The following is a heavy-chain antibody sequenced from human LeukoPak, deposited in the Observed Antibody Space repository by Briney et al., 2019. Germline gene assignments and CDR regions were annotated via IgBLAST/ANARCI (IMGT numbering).Heavy chain of an antibody. J-gene: IGHJ6*02. CDR2: INPNSGGT. CDR3: ARDHTAMVSRPYGMDV. D-gene: IGHD5-18*01. CDR1: GYTFTGYY. V-gene: IGHV1-2*02. Sequence: ASVKVSCKASGYTFTGYYMHWVRPAPGQGLEWMGWINPNSGGTNYAQKFQGRVTMTRDTSISTAYMELSRLRSDDTAMYYCARDHTAMVSRPYGMDVWGQGTTVTVSS.